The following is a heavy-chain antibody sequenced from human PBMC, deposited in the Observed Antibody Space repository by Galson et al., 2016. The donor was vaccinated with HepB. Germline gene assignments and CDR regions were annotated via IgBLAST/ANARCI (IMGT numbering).Heavy chain of an antibody. CDR2: TYYRSRWYN. CDR3: ARDRGSGRPFFDS. J-gene: IGHJ4*02. CDR1: GDSVSSYSGA. V-gene: IGHV6-1*01. Sequence: CAISGDSVSSYSGAWDWLRRSPSRGLKWLGRTYYRSRWYNDYAGSVKGRITIEADTSKNLFSLQLTSVTVADTAVSCCARDRGSGRPFFDSWGQGTLVSVSS. D-gene: IGHD3-10*01.